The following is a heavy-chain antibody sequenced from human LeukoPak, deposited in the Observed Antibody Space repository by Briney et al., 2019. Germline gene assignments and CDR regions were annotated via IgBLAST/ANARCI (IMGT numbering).Heavy chain of an antibody. V-gene: IGHV4-39*07. CDR2: FHFSGAT. Sequence: SPSETLSLTCTVSGVSITTYSHNYDWIRQPPGKGLEWIGGFHFSGATNYNPSLKSRVTISVDTSKRYSSLKLRSVTAADTAVYYCVRGAYLDYSSPFDPWGQGTLVTVSS. CDR1: GVSITTYSHN. J-gene: IGHJ5*02. D-gene: IGHD4-11*01. CDR3: VRGAYLDYSSPFDP.